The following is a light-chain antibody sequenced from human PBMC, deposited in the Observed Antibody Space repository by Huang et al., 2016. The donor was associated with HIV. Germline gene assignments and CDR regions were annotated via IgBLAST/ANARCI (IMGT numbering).Light chain of an antibody. Sequence: IVMTQSPDSLAVSLGETATINCKSSQSLLFRSNNKNCLALYQQKPGQPPTLLMSWASRRGSGVPSRFSGGGSGTDFTLTISSLQAEDVAVYFCQQYFDVPWTFGRGTKVEIK. CDR3: QQYFDVPWT. CDR2: WAS. V-gene: IGKV4-1*01. CDR1: QSLLFRSNNKNC. J-gene: IGKJ1*01.